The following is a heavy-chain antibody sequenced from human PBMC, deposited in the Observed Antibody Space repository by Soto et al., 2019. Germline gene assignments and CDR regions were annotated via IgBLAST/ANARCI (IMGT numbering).Heavy chain of an antibody. CDR2: IYHSGST. Sequence: SETLSLTCAVSSGSISSLNWWTWVRQPPGKGLEWIGEIYHSGSTNYNPSFKSRVTMSVDKSNNQFSLNLSSVTAADTAVYYCARYASGSSYFDHWGQGTQVTVSS. CDR3: ARYASGSSYFDH. D-gene: IGHD3-10*01. V-gene: IGHV4-4*02. CDR1: SGSISSLNW. J-gene: IGHJ4*02.